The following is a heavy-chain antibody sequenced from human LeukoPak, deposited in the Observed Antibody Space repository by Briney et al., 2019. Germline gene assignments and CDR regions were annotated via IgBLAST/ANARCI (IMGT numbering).Heavy chain of an antibody. CDR1: GGSISSGTYS. D-gene: IGHD5-12*01. CDR2: IFYTGST. J-gene: IGHJ4*02. Sequence: SETLSLTCAVSGGSISSGTYSWSWIRQPPGKGLEWIGYIFYTGSTNYNPSLKSRVTISVDTSKNQFSLRLSSVTAADTAVYYCARGVEYSGYEKTLFDYWGQGTLVTVSS. CDR3: ARGVEYSGYEKTLFDY. V-gene: IGHV4-30-4*07.